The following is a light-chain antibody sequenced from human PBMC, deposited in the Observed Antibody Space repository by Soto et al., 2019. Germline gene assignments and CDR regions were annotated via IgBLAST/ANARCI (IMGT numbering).Light chain of an antibody. J-gene: IGKJ3*01. CDR3: QQYKSHCT. V-gene: IGKV1-5*03. CDR1: QSINSW. Sequence: DLQMTQSPSTLSASVGDRVTITCRASQSINSWLAWYQQKPGKAPKLLIYKASTLGNGVPSRFSGSGSGTEFSLTISSLQPDDFATYYCQQYKSHCTFGPGTKVDIK. CDR2: KAS.